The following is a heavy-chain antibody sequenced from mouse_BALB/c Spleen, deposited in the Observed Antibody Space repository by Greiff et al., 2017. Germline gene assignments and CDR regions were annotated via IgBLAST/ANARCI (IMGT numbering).Heavy chain of an antibody. D-gene: IGHD1-1*01. CDR1: GFTFSSYG. V-gene: IGHV5-6*01. Sequence: EVQVVESGGDLVKPGGSLKLSCAASGFTFSSYGMSWVRQTPDKRLEWVATISSGGSYTYYPDSVKGRFTISRDNAKNTLYLQMSSLKSEDTAMYYCARPNYYGSSYFDYWGQGTTLTVSS. CDR3: ARPNYYGSSYFDY. CDR2: ISSGGSYT. J-gene: IGHJ2*01.